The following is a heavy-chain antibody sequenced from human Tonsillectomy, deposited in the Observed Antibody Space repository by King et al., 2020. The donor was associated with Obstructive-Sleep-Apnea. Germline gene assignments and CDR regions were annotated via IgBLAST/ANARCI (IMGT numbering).Heavy chain of an antibody. D-gene: IGHD2-2*01. CDR2: ISGSGGST. J-gene: IGHJ4*02. Sequence: VQLVESGGGLVQPGGSLRLSCAASGFTFSSYAMSWVRQAPGKGLEWVSAISGSGGSTYYADSVKGRLTISRDNSKNTLYLQMNSRRAEDTAVYYCAKAVGYCRSTSCYAADYWGQGTLVTVSS. CDR1: GFTFSSYA. CDR3: AKAVGYCRSTSCYAADY. V-gene: IGHV3-23*04.